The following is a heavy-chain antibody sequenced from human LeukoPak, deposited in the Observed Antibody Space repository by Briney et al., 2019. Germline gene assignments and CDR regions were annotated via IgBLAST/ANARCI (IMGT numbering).Heavy chain of an antibody. V-gene: IGHV3-30*03. D-gene: IGHD6-13*01. CDR3: ARIGYSISWSGDY. CDR1: GFTFSSYG. CDR2: ISSDGNNK. J-gene: IGHJ4*02. Sequence: GGSLRLSCAASGFTFSSYGMHWVRQAPGKGLEWVALISSDGNNKYYADSVKGRFSISRHNSKNTLYLQMNSLRAEDTAVYSCARIGYSISWSGDYWGQGSLVTVSS.